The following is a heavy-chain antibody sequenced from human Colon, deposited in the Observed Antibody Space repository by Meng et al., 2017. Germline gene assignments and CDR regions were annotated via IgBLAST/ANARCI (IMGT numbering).Heavy chain of an antibody. CDR2: IWYDGSNK. CDR3: ARDNGAYSSGWYFSSPFDY. J-gene: IGHJ4*02. V-gene: IGHV3-33*01. D-gene: IGHD6-19*01. Sequence: GGSLRLSCAASGFTFSSYGMHWVRQAPGKGLEWVAVIWYDGSNKYYADSVKGRFTISRDNSKNTLYLQMNSLRAEDTAVYYCARDNGAYSSGWYFSSPFDYWGQGTLVTVSS. CDR1: GFTFSSYG.